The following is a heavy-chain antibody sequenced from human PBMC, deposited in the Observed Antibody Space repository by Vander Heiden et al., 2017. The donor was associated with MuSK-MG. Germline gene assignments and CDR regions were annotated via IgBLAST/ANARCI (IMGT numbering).Heavy chain of an antibody. CDR1: GFTFSSYS. J-gene: IGHJ4*02. CDR2: ISSSSSYI. Sequence: EVQLVESGGGLVKPGGSLRLSCAASGFTFSSYSMNWVRQAPGKGLEWVSSISSSSSYIYYADSVKGRFTISRDNAKNSLYLQMNSLRAEDTAVYYCARGITIFGLGGYYFDYWGQGTLVTVSS. V-gene: IGHV3-21*01. CDR3: ARGITIFGLGGYYFDY. D-gene: IGHD3-3*01.